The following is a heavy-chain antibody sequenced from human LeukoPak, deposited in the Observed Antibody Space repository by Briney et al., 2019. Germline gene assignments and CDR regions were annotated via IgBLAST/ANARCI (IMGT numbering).Heavy chain of an antibody. D-gene: IGHD3-16*01. CDR2: IFYSGST. CDR1: GGSISSSSYY. J-gene: IGHJ4*02. CDR3: ATDTGYSGGEFFEY. Sequence: SETLSLTCTVSGGSISSSSYYWGWIRQPPGRGLEWIASIFYSGSTYYHPSLKSRVTISRDTSKNQFSLNLNSVTAADTAVYYCATDTGYSGGEFFEYWGQGSLVTVSS. V-gene: IGHV4-39*07.